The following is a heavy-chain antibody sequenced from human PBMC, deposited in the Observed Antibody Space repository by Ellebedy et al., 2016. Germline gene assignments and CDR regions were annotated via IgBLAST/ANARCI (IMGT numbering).Heavy chain of an antibody. CDR2: IIPIFGTA. CDR3: APSYDSSAYEDY. D-gene: IGHD3-22*01. CDR1: GGTFSSYA. V-gene: IGHV1-69*13. Sequence: SVKVSXXASGGTFSSYAISWVRQAPGQGLEWMGGIIPIFGTANYAQKFQGRVTITADESTSTAYMELSSLRSEDTAVYYCAPSYDSSAYEDYWGQGTLVTVSS. J-gene: IGHJ4*02.